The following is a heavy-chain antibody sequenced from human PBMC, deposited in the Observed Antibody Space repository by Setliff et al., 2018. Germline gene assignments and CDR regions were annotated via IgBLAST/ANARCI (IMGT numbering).Heavy chain of an antibody. CDR3: ARLKYCSGGNCYGYAFDI. V-gene: IGHV5-51*01. CDR2: IYPGNSDT. Sequence: GESLKISCKPSGYSFTSYWIAWVRQMPGKGLEWMGIIYPGNSDTRYSPSFQGQVTFSADKSISTAYLQRSSLKASDTAMYYCARLKYCSGGNCYGYAFDIWGQGTLVTVSS. D-gene: IGHD2-15*01. CDR1: GYSFTSYW. J-gene: IGHJ3*02.